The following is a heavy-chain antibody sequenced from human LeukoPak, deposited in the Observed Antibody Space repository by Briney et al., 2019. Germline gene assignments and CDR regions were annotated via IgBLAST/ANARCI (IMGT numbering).Heavy chain of an antibody. CDR2: ITGSGGSA. CDR1: GFTFSSYA. CDR3: AKRLGSSWSTTYGLDV. V-gene: IGHV3-23*01. Sequence: PGGSLRLSCAASGFTFSSYAMTWVRQAPGEGLEWVSAITGSGGSAYYADSVKGRFTISRDNSTNTLYLQMNSLRAEDTAVYYCAKRLGSSWSTTYGLDVWGQGTTVTVS. D-gene: IGHD6-13*01. J-gene: IGHJ6*02.